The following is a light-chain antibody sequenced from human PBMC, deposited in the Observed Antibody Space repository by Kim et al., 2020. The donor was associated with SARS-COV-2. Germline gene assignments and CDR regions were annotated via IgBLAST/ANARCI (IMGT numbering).Light chain of an antibody. CDR1: QDITNS. J-gene: IGKJ4*01. Sequence: SASVGDRVTITCQASQDITNSLDWYQHKPGKAPRFLIYRASNLETGVPSRFSGSGSGTRFTLTISNLQPEDIATYYCQQYGGLPLTFGGGTKLEI. CDR2: RAS. CDR3: QQYGGLPLT. V-gene: IGKV1-33*01.